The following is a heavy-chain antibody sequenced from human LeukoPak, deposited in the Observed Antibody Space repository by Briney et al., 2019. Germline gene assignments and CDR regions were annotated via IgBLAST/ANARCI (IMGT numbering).Heavy chain of an antibody. CDR1: GFTFSSYA. CDR2: ISSSSDYT. CDR3: ARSYYGSGSYYTFDY. D-gene: IGHD3-10*01. V-gene: IGHV3-21*05. Sequence: GGSLRLSCAASGFTFSSYAMHWVRQAPGKGPEWVSYISSSSDYTNYADSVEGRFTISRDNAKNSLYLQMNSLRAEDTAVYYCARSYYGSGSYYTFDYWGQGTLVTVSS. J-gene: IGHJ4*02.